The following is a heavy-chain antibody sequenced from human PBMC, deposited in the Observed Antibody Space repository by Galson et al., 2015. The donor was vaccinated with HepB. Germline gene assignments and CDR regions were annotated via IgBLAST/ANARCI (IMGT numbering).Heavy chain of an antibody. CDR2: IRSSSSNI. Sequence: SLRLSCAASGFTFSTYSMNWVRQAPGKGPEWVSSIRSSSSNIYYADSVKGRFTISRDNAKNSLYFQMNSLRAEDTAVYYCARGWNDAPTRMDVFDIWGQGTVVTVSS. CDR1: GFTFSTYS. J-gene: IGHJ3*02. V-gene: IGHV3-21*01. D-gene: IGHD1-1*01. CDR3: ARGWNDAPTRMDVFDI.